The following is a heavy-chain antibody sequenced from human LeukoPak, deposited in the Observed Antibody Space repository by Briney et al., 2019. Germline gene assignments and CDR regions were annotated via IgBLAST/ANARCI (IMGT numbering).Heavy chain of an antibody. D-gene: IGHD2-2*01. CDR1: GFTFSRYA. V-gene: IGHV3-23*01. Sequence: GGSLRLSCAASGFTFSRYAMSWVRQAPGKGLEWVSAISGSGGSTYYADSVKGRFTISRDNSKNPLYLQMNSLRAEDTAVYYCASYCSSTSCYDAFDIWGQGTMVTVSS. CDR2: ISGSGGST. CDR3: ASYCSSTSCYDAFDI. J-gene: IGHJ3*02.